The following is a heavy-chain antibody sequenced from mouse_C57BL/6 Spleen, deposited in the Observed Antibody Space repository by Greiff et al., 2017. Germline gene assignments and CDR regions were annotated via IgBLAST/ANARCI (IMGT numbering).Heavy chain of an antibody. CDR1: GFTFSDYY. D-gene: IGHD1-1*01. V-gene: IGHV5-16*01. CDR2: INYDGSST. J-gene: IGHJ1*03. CDR3: ARDLYYYGSSYNWYFDV. Sequence: EVKLMESEGGLVQPGSSMKLSCTASGFTFSDYYMAWVRQVPEKGLEWVANINYDGSSTYYLDSLKSRFIISRDNAKNILYLQMSSLKSEDTATYYCARDLYYYGSSYNWYFDVWGTGTTVTVSS.